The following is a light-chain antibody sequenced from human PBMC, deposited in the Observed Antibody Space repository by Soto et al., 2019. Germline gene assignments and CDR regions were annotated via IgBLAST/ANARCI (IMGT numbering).Light chain of an antibody. V-gene: IGLV2-14*01. CDR2: EVS. J-gene: IGLJ3*02. CDR1: SSDVGAYNY. Sequence: QSALTQPASVSGSPGQSITISCTGTSSDVGAYNYVSWYQQHPGKAPKLMIYEVSNRPSGVSDRFSGSRSGNTASLTISGLQAEDESDYYCISYTSSSTWVFGGVTKVTVL. CDR3: ISYTSSSTWV.